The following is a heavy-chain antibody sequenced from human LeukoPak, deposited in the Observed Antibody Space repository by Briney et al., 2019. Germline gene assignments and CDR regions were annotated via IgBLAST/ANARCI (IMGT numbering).Heavy chain of an antibody. CDR2: ISYDGSNK. D-gene: IGHD2-2*01. V-gene: IGHV3-30-3*01. J-gene: IGHJ1*01. CDR3: ARDDYCSSTSCYGYFQH. CDR1: GFTFSSYA. Sequence: GGSLRLSCAASGFTFSSYAMHWVRQAPGKGLEWVAVISYDGSNKYYADSVKGRFTISRDNSKNTLYLQMNSLRAEDTAVYYCARDDYCSSTSCYGYFQHWGQGTLVTVSS.